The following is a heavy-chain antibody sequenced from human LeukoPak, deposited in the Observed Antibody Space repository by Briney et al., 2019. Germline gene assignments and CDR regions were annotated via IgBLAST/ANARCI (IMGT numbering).Heavy chain of an antibody. J-gene: IGHJ4*02. Sequence: PGGSLRLSCAASGFTFSSYAMHRVRQAPGKGLEWVAVISYDGSNKYYADSVKGRFTISRDNSKNTLYLQMNSLRAEDTAVYYCAREVGGWYGAIVDYWGQGTLVTVSS. CDR3: AREVGGWYGAIVDY. CDR2: ISYDGSNK. CDR1: GFTFSSYA. D-gene: IGHD6-19*01. V-gene: IGHV3-30-3*01.